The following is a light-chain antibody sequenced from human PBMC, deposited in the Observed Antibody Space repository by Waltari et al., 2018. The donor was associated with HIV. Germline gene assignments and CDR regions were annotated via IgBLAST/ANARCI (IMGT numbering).Light chain of an antibody. CDR3: GTWDNSLKTVV. V-gene: IGLV1-51*01. CDR1: SSNIGNNF. CDR2: DNN. J-gene: IGLJ2*01. Sequence: QSVLTQPPSVSAAPGQTVSISCSGFSSNIGNNFVSWYHQLPGKAPKLLIFDNNKGPSGIPDRVSASKSGTSATLAITGLQTGDEGDYYCGTWDNSLKTVVFGGGTKVTVL.